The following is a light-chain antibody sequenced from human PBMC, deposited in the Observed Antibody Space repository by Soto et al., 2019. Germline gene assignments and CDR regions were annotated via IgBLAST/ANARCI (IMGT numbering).Light chain of an antibody. J-gene: IGKJ3*01. Sequence: DIQMTQSPSSLSASVGDRVTITCRASQSISTYLNWYQQKPGKAPKVLIYAASSLQSGVPSRFSGSGSGTDFTLTISSLQPEDFATYYCQQSYSIHPTFDPGTKVDIK. CDR2: AAS. CDR1: QSISTY. CDR3: QQSYSIHPT. V-gene: IGKV1-39*01.